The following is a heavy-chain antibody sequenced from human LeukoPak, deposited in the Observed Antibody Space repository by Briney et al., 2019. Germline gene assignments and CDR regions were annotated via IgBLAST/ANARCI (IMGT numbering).Heavy chain of an antibody. V-gene: IGHV3-23*01. J-gene: IGHJ6*02. CDR2: ISGGGTT. D-gene: IGHD2/OR15-2a*01. CDR3: AKGLSYYSYGMDV. CDR1: RFTFSSYA. Sequence: PGGSLRLSCAASRFTFSSYAMSWVRQAPGKGLEWVSVISGGGTTYYADSVKGRFTISRDNSKNTLYLRMNSLRAEDTAVYYCAKGLSYYSYGMDVWGQGTTVTVSS.